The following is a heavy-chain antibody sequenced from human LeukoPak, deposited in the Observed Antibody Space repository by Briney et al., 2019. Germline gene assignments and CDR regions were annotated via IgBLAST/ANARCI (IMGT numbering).Heavy chain of an antibody. J-gene: IGHJ4*02. Sequence: GGSLRLSCAASGFTFSSYGMNWVRQAPGKGLEWVAFIRYDGSKKYSADSVKGRFTISRDNSKNTLYLQMNSLRAEDTAVYYCAKDSSYGYIWGQGTLVTASS. CDR1: GFTFSSYG. CDR3: AKDSSYGYI. CDR2: IRYDGSKK. V-gene: IGHV3-30*02. D-gene: IGHD5-18*01.